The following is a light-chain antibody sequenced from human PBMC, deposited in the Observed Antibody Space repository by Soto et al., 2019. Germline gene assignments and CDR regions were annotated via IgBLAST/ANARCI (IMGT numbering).Light chain of an antibody. Sequence: QSVLTQPPSASGTPGQRVTISCSGSGANIGNNYVYWYQQVPGTAPKLLIYSINQRPSGVPDRFSASRSGTSASLAISGFRSEDEAEYFCAVWDDSLTGVLFGGGTKLTVL. V-gene: IGLV1-47*02. CDR1: GANIGNNY. J-gene: IGLJ3*02. CDR3: AVWDDSLTGVL. CDR2: SIN.